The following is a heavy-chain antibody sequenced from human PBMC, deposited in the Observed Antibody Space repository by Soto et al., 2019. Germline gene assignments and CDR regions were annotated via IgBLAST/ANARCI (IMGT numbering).Heavy chain of an antibody. CDR1: GYTFTTYA. V-gene: IGHV1-3*01. CDR3: AREAPYLGSGIYGDGMDV. CDR2: INAGNGNT. D-gene: IGHD3-10*01. Sequence: QVPLVQSGAEVKKPGASVKVSCKASGYTFTTYAIHWVRQAPGQRLEWMRWINAGNGNTKFSQKFQGRVTITMDTSASTAYMELSSLRSEDTAVYYCAREAPYLGSGIYGDGMDVWGQGTTVTVSS. J-gene: IGHJ6*02.